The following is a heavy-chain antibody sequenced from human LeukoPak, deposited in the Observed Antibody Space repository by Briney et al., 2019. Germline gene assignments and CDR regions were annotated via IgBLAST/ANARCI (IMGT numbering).Heavy chain of an antibody. D-gene: IGHD3-10*01. J-gene: IGHJ4*02. V-gene: IGHV4-59*01. CDR2: IYYSGST. CDR1: GGSISSYY. Sequence: KPSETLSLTCTVSGGSISSYYWSWIRQPPGKGLEWIGYIYYSGSTNYNPSLKSRVTISVDTSKSQFSLKLSSVTAADTAVYYCARASGLLHFDYWGQGTLVTVSS. CDR3: ARASGLLHFDY.